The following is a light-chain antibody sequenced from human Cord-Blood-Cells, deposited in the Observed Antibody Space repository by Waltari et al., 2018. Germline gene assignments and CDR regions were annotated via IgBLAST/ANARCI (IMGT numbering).Light chain of an antibody. CDR3: KQYYSYPPWT. V-gene: IGKV1-8*01. CDR2: AAS. CDR1: QGISSY. J-gene: IGKJ1*01. Sequence: AIRMTQSPSSFSASTGDRVTITCRASQGISSYLAWYQQKPRKAHKLLIYAASTLQSGVPSRFSGSGSGKDFTLTISCLQSEDFATYYCKQYYSYPPWTFGQGTKVEIK.